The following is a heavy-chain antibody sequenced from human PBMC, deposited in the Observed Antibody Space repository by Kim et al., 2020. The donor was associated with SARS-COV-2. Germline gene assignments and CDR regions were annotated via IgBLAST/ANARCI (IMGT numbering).Heavy chain of an antibody. CDR2: VYSSANT. CDR1: VGSISSHY. D-gene: IGHD6-13*01. CDR3: ARGGYTSSWYYFGS. Sequence: SETLSLTCSVSVGSISSHYWNWIRQPPGKGLEWIGFVYSSANTKYNPSLKSRVTISIDASKSQVSLKLSSVTAADTAVYYCARGGYTSSWYYFGSWGQGT. V-gene: IGHV4-59*11. J-gene: IGHJ4*02.